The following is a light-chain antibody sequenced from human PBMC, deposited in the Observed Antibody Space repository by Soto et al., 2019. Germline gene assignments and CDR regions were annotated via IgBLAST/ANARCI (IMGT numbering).Light chain of an antibody. CDR1: QDISNY. CDR2: DAS. J-gene: IGKJ5*01. CDR3: QQYDNLPIT. Sequence: DIQMTQSPSSLSASVGDRVTITCQASQDISNYLNWYQQKPGKAPKLLIYDASNLETGVPSRFSGSGSGTDFTFTISSLQPEDIATYYCQQYDNLPITFGQGTRLDIX. V-gene: IGKV1-33*01.